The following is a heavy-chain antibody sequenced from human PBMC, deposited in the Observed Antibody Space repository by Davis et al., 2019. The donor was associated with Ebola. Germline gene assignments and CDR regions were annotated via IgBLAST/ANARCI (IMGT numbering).Heavy chain of an antibody. V-gene: IGHV4-39*01. CDR1: GGSIISSSSY. CDR2: IYYSGIT. CDR3: ARRTIFSTFDI. D-gene: IGHD3-3*01. Sequence: MPSETLSLTCTVSGGSIISSSSYWGWIRQPPRKGLEWIGSIYYSGITYYNPSLKSRVTISVDTSKNQFSLKLSSVTAADTAVYYCARRTIFSTFDIWGQGTMVTVSS. J-gene: IGHJ3*02.